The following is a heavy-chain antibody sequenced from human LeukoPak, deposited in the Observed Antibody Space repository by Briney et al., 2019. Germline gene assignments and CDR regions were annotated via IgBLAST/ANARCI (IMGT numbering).Heavy chain of an antibody. CDR1: GYTFTSYG. Sequence: ASVKVSCKASGYTFTSYGISWVRQAPGQGLEWMGRINPNSGGTNYAQKFQGRVTMTRDTSISTAYMELSRLRSDDTAVYYCAREEDAFDIWGQGTMVTVSS. CDR2: INPNSGGT. J-gene: IGHJ3*02. V-gene: IGHV1-2*06. CDR3: AREEDAFDI.